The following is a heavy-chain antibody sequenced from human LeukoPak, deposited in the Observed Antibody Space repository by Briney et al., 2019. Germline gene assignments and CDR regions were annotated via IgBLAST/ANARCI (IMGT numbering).Heavy chain of an antibody. Sequence: GGSLRLSCGVSGFTFSQYWMTWVRQAPGKGLEWVSSISGSGDSTFYADSVKGRFSISRDNSKNTLYLQVNGLRTEDTAVYYCAKDRLLNCRGDCYIFDYWGQGTVVTVSS. D-gene: IGHD2-21*02. CDR1: GFTFSQYW. CDR3: AKDRLLNCRGDCYIFDY. V-gene: IGHV3-23*01. CDR2: ISGSGDST. J-gene: IGHJ4*02.